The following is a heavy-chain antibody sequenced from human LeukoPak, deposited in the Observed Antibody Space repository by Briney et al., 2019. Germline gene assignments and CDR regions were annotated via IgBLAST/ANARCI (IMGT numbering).Heavy chain of an antibody. CDR3: ARRTYTPSGFDP. CDR1: GYSFTSYW. CDR2: IYPSDSDT. V-gene: IGHV5-51*01. D-gene: IGHD5-18*01. Sequence: GESLKIFCKGAGYSFTSYWSGCVRQLPAKGLEWMGIIYPSDSDTRYSPSFEGQLTMSADKSTSTAYLQRSNMVASDTAMYYYARRTYTPSGFDPWGQGTLVTVSS. J-gene: IGHJ5*02.